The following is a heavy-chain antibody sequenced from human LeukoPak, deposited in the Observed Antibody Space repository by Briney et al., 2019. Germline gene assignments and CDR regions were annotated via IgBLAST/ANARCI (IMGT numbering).Heavy chain of an antibody. D-gene: IGHD1-26*01. Sequence: ASVKVSCKASGYTFTSYDVNWVRQATGQGLEWMGWMNPNSGHTGYAQKFQGRVTMTRDTSISTAYMELSSLRSEDTAVYYCARGRLLSGSHHPDYFDYWGQGTLVTVSS. CDR1: GYTFTSYD. J-gene: IGHJ4*02. CDR3: ARGRLLSGSHHPDYFDY. V-gene: IGHV1-8*01. CDR2: MNPNSGHT.